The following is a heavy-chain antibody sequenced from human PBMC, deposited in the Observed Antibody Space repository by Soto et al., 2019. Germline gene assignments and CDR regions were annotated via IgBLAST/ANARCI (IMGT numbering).Heavy chain of an antibody. J-gene: IGHJ4*02. CDR1: SGSISTYY. D-gene: IGHD7-27*01. CDR2: IYYTGST. CDR3: AGAPNWDYFDF. V-gene: IGHV4-59*01. Sequence: SETLSLTCTVSSGSISTYYWSWIRQPPGKGLEWIGYIYYTGSTNYNPSLKTRVAISMDTSKNQFSLNLSSVTAADTAVYYCAGAPNWDYFDFWGLGTPVTVSS.